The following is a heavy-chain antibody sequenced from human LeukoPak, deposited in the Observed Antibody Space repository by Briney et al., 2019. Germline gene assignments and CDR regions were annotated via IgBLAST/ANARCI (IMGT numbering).Heavy chain of an antibody. CDR3: ATYQAWELLFQGAFDI. CDR1: GYTLTELS. CDR2: LDPEDGET. Sequence: ASVKVSCKVSGYTLTELSMHWVRQAPGKGLEWMGGLDPEDGETIYAQKFQGRVTMTEDTSTDTAYMELSSLRSEDTAVYYCATYQAWELLFQGAFDIWGQGTMVTVSS. D-gene: IGHD1-26*01. V-gene: IGHV1-24*01. J-gene: IGHJ3*02.